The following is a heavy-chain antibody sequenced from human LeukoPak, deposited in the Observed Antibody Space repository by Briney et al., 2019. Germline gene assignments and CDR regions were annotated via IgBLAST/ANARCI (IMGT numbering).Heavy chain of an antibody. CDR1: GFTFSSYA. V-gene: IGHV3-48*04. J-gene: IGHJ4*02. CDR3: ARVRYNSGYIFDY. D-gene: IGHD5-18*01. Sequence: GGSLRLSCAASGFTFSSYAMSWVRQAPGKGLEWVSYIGSGGSPIYYADSVRGRFSISRDNAKNSLYLQMSSLRAEDTAVYYCARVRYNSGYIFDYWGQRALVTVSS. CDR2: IGSGGSPI.